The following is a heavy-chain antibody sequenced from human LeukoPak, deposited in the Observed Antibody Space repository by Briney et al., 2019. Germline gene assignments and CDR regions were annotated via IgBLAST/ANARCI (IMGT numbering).Heavy chain of an antibody. Sequence: ASVKVSCKASGDTFSSYSINWVRQAPGQGLEWMGGIIPVSGTTDYAQKFQGRVTITTDESTRTTYMELSSLRSDDTAVYYCAREDFTNYLNNALDIWGQGTMVTVSS. CDR2: IIPVSGTT. V-gene: IGHV1-69*05. CDR3: AREDFTNYLNNALDI. CDR1: GDTFSSYS. J-gene: IGHJ3*02. D-gene: IGHD4-11*01.